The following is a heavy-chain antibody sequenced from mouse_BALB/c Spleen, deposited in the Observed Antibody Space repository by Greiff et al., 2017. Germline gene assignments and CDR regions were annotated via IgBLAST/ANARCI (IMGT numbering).Heavy chain of an antibody. D-gene: IGHD1-1*01. CDR2: IHYSGST. CDR3: ARHPPSIYYYGSSLFAY. J-gene: IGHJ3*01. CDR1: GYSITSGYS. V-gene: IGHV3-1*02. Sequence: EVKLQESGPDLVKPSQSLSLTCTVTGYSITSGYSWHWIRQFPGNKLEWMGYIHYSGSTNYNPSLKSRISITRDTSKNQFFLQLNSVTTEDTATYYCARHPPSIYYYGSSLFAYWGQGTLVTVSA.